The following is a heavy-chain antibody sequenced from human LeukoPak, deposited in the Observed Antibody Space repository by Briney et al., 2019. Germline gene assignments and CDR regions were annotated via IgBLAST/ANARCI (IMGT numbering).Heavy chain of an antibody. CDR3: ARRKGDGYNSPFDY. CDR2: IYPHDSDT. J-gene: IGHJ4*02. V-gene: IGHV5-51*01. CDR1: GYSFTNYW. D-gene: IGHD5-24*01. Sequence: GESLKISCKGSGYSFTNYWIGWVRQMPGEGLEWMGNIYPHDSDTRYSPSFQGQVTISADKSISTAYLQWSSLKASDTAMYYCARRKGDGYNSPFDYWGQGTLVTVSS.